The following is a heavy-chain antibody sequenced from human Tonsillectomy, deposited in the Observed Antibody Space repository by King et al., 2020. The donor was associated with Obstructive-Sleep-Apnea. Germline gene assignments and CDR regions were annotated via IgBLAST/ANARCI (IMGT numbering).Heavy chain of an antibody. CDR1: GFTFSSFA. CDR2: ISYDESRK. J-gene: IGHJ4*02. V-gene: IGHV3-30*04. Sequence: QLVQSGGGVVQPGRSLRLSCAASGFTFSSFAMHWVRQAPGKGLEWVSVISYDESRKYYADSVKGRFTISRDNSKNTLFLHMDSLRPEDTAAYYCACLPFFRPTTVDSPGAPIDYWGQGTLVSVSS. CDR3: ACLPFFRPTTVDSPGAPIDY. D-gene: IGHD4/OR15-4a*01.